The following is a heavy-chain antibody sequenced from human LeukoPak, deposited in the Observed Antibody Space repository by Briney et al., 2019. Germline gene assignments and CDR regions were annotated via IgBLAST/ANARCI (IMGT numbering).Heavy chain of an antibody. CDR2: IYTSGST. CDR1: GGSISSYY. Sequence: SETLSLTCTVSGGSISSYYWSWIRQPPGKGLEWIRYIYTSGSTNYNPSLKSRVTISVDTSKNQFSLKLSSVTAADTAVYYCARHVIAAADDDYYYYMDVWGKGTTVTVSS. V-gene: IGHV4-4*09. CDR3: ARHVIAAADDDYYYYMDV. D-gene: IGHD6-13*01. J-gene: IGHJ6*03.